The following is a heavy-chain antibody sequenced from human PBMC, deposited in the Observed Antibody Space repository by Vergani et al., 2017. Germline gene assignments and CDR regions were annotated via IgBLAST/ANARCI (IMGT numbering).Heavy chain of an antibody. J-gene: IGHJ5*02. V-gene: IGHV3-74*02. Sequence: EVRLLESGGGLVQPGGSLRLSCAASGFTFSSYWMHWVRQAPGKGLVWVSRINSDGSSTSYADSVKGRFTISRDNAKNSLFLQMNSLRAEDTAVYYCARGYYSNYIGWFDPWGQGTLVIVSS. CDR3: ARGYYSNYIGWFDP. CDR2: INSDGSST. D-gene: IGHD4-11*01. CDR1: GFTFSSYW.